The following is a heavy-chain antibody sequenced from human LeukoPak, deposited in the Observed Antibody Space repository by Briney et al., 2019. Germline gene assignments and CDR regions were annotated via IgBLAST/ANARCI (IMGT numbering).Heavy chain of an antibody. V-gene: IGHV1-8*01. J-gene: IGHJ4*02. CDR1: GYTFTSDD. D-gene: IGHD5-18*01. Sequence: GASVKVSCKASGYTFTSDDITWVRQATGQGLEWMGWMNPNSGNTGYAQKFQGRVTMTRNTSISTAYMELSSLRSEDTAVYYCARGPRGYSYQDYWGQGTLVTVSS. CDR3: ARGPRGYSYQDY. CDR2: MNPNSGNT.